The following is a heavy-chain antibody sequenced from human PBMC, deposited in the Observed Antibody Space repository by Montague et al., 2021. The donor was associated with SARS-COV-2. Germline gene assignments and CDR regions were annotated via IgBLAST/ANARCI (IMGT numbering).Heavy chain of an antibody. V-gene: IGHV4-34*01. Sequence: SETLSLTCAVYGGSFSNYYWTWIRQPPGKGLEWIGEINHSGSTNYNPSLKSRVTISVDTSKNQFSLKLSSVTAADTAVYYCARHTSERITMVQAFDIWGQGTMVTVSS. D-gene: IGHD3-10*01. CDR1: GGSFSNYY. J-gene: IGHJ3*02. CDR3: ARHTSERITMVQAFDI. CDR2: INHSGST.